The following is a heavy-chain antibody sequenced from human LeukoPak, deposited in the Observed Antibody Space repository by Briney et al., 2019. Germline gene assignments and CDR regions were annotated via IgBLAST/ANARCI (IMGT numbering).Heavy chain of an antibody. V-gene: IGHV3-30*02. CDR3: AREGQQQLQSGRGFYNWFDP. J-gene: IGHJ5*02. CDR2: MWYDGSEK. CDR1: GFTFSRYG. D-gene: IGHD3-10*01. Sequence: GGSLRLSCAASGFTFSRYGMHWVRQAPGKGLQWVAFMWYDGSEKHYGDSLKGRFTISRDNAKNTLFLQMNSLRAEDTAVYYCAREGQQQLQSGRGFYNWFDPWGQGTLVTVSS.